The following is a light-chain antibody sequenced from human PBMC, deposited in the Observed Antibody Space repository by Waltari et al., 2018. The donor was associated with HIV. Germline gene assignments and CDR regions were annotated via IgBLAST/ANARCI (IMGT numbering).Light chain of an antibody. Sequence: DIKMTQSPSTLSASERDRITIICQTSKSITNWLAWFHQKQGKAPKLLIYKASTLQSGVPSRFSGSGSGTEFTLTINSLQPDDLSTYFCQQYNSDSWTFGQGTKVEVK. CDR3: QQYNSDSWT. V-gene: IGKV1-5*03. CDR1: KSITNW. J-gene: IGKJ1*01. CDR2: KAS.